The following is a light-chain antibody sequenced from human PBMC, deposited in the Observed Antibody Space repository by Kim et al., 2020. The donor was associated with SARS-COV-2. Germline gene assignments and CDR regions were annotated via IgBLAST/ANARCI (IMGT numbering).Light chain of an antibody. V-gene: IGLV3-1*01. CDR3: QAWDSSTVI. CDR2: QDS. CDR1: KLGDKY. J-gene: IGLJ2*01. Sequence: YELTQPPSVSVSPGQTASITCSGDKLGDKYACWYQQKPGQSPVLVIYQDSKRPSGIPERFSGSNSGNTATLTISGTQAMDEADYYCQAWDSSTVIFGGGTQLTVL.